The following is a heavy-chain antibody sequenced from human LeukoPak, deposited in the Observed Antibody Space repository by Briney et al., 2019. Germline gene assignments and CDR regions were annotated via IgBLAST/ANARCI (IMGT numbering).Heavy chain of an antibody. CDR1: GGSNSSGSYY. CDR2: IYASGST. Sequence: SETLSLTCTVSGGSNSSGSYYWSWIRQPAGKEMEWFGRIYASGSTNYNPSLRSRVTISVDASRSQFSLTLTSVTAADTAVYYCARDPRWYFDLWGRGTLVTVSS. CDR3: ARDPRWYFDL. V-gene: IGHV4-61*02. J-gene: IGHJ2*01.